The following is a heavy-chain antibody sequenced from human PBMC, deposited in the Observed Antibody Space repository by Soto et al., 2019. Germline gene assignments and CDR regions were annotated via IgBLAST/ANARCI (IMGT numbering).Heavy chain of an antibody. CDR2: INSYSNT. J-gene: IGHJ4*02. CDR3: AKRAPSYYFDY. V-gene: IGHV3-23*01. CDR1: GFTFSDYA. Sequence: GGSLRLSCAASGFTFSDYAMSWVRQAPGKGLEWVSSINSYSNTFYADSVKGRFTISRDNSKNTLFLQMNSLRAEDTGVYYCAKRAPSYYFDYWGQGTLVTVS.